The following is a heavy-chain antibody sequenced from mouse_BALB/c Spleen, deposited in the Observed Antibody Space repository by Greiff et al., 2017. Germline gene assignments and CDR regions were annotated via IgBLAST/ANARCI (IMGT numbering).Heavy chain of an antibody. Sequence: EVKVVESGGGLVQPGGSRKLSCAASGFTFSSFGMHWVRQAPEKGLEWVAYISSGSSTIYYADTVKGRFTISRDNPKNTLFLQMTSLRSEDTAMYYCARSGGYDDYFDYWGQGTTLTVSS. V-gene: IGHV5-17*02. CDR2: ISSGSSTI. D-gene: IGHD2-2*01. J-gene: IGHJ2*01. CDR3: ARSGGYDDYFDY. CDR1: GFTFSSFG.